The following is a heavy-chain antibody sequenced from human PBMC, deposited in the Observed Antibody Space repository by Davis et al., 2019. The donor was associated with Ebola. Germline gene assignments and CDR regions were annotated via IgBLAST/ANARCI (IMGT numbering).Heavy chain of an antibody. J-gene: IGHJ5*02. D-gene: IGHD3-22*01. CDR3: ARNSYDSRGRYRFDP. CDR1: EFTFNSYD. V-gene: IGHV3-48*03. CDR2: ISSDGTTI. Sequence: GESLKISCAVSEFTFNSYDMNWVRQAPGKGLEWVSYISSDGTTIYYADSVEGRFTISRDNAKNSLFLQMNSLRGEDTALYYCARNSYDSRGRYRFDPWGQGTLVTVSS.